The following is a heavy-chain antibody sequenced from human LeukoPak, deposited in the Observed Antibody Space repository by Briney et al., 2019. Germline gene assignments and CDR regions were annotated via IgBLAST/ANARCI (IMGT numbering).Heavy chain of an antibody. Sequence: SETLSLTCTVSGGSISSGGYYWSWIRQHPGEGLEWIGYIYYSGSTYYNPSLKSRVTISVDMSKNQFSLKLSSVTAADTAVYYCARDLGTPGTSHWFDPWGQGTLVTVSS. D-gene: IGHD1-1*01. V-gene: IGHV4-31*03. CDR1: GGSISSGGYY. CDR3: ARDLGTPGTSHWFDP. CDR2: IYYSGST. J-gene: IGHJ5*02.